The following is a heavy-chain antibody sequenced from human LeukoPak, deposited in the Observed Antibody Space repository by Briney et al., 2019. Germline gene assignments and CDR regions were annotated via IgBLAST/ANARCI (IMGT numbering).Heavy chain of an antibody. D-gene: IGHD6-13*01. CDR1: GFTFSSYA. J-gene: IGHJ3*02. Sequence: GRSLRLSCAASGFTFSSYAMHWVRQAPGKGLEWVAVISYDGSNKYYADSVKGRFTISRDNSKNTLYLQMNSLRAEDTAVYYCAREGAAAGTHPAFDIWGQGTMVTVSS. V-gene: IGHV3-30-3*01. CDR3: AREGAAAGTHPAFDI. CDR2: ISYDGSNK.